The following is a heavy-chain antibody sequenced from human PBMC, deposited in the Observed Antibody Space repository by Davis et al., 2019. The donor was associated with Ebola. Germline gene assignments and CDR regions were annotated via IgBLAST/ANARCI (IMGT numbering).Heavy chain of an antibody. CDR1: GYTFTSYY. CDR3: ARGLVGATDGSGDY. J-gene: IGHJ4*02. D-gene: IGHD1-26*01. V-gene: IGHV1-46*01. CDR2: INPSGGST. Sequence: ASVKVSCKASGYTFTSYYMHWVRQAPGHGLEWMGIINPSGGSTSYAQTFQGRVTITADKSTSTAYMELSSLRSEDTAVDYCARGLVGATDGSGDYWGQGTLVTVSS.